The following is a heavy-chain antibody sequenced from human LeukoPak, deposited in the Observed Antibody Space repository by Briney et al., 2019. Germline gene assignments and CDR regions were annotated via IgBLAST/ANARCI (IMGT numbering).Heavy chain of an antibody. Sequence: PSETLSLTCTVSGGSISSYYWSWLRQPPGKGLEWIGYIYHSGSTNYNPSLKSRVTISVDTSKNQFSLKLSSVTAADTAVYYCAGYSSSWYERWGQGTLVTVSS. V-gene: IGHV4-59*08. J-gene: IGHJ5*02. CDR2: IYHSGST. CDR3: AGYSSSWYER. D-gene: IGHD6-13*01. CDR1: GGSISSYY.